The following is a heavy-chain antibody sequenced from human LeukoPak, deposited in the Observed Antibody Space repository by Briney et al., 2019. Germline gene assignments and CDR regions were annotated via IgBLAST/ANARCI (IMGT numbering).Heavy chain of an antibody. J-gene: IGHJ4*02. V-gene: IGHV3-7*01. CDR1: GFTFSSYW. D-gene: IGHD1-26*01. Sequence: PGGSLRLSCVASGFTFSSYWMSWVRQAPGKGLECVADIKQDGSEKYYVDSVKGRFTISRGNAKNSLYLQMNSLRVEDTAVYYCARGKSGSYGTKGYWGQGTLVTVSS. CDR2: IKQDGSEK. CDR3: ARGKSGSYGTKGY.